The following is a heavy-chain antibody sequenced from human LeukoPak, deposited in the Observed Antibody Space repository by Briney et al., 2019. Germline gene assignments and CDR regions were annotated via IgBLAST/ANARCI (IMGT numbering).Heavy chain of an antibody. CDR2: IYYSGST. V-gene: IGHV4-59*08. J-gene: IGHJ3*02. D-gene: IGHD3-10*01. CDR3: ARHGGVVRGEGSDAFDI. CDR1: GGSISSYY. Sequence: SETLSLTCTVSGGSISSYYWSWIRQPPGKGLEWIGYIYYSGSTNYNPSLKSRVTISLDTSKNQFSLKLTSVTAADTAVYYCARHGGVVRGEGSDAFDIWGQGTMVTVSS.